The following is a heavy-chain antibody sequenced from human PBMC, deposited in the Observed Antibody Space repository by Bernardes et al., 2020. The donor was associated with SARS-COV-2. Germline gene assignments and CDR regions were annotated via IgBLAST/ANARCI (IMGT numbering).Heavy chain of an antibody. V-gene: IGHV3-21*01. CDR2: ISSSSSYI. CDR1: GYTFRNFW. J-gene: IGHJ4*02. CDR3: ARDRGVVVPAAHFDY. Sequence: GGSLRLSCAGSGYTFRNFWMHWVRQAPGKGLEWVSSISSSSSYIYYADSVKGRFTISRDNAKNSLYLQMNSLRAEDTAVYYCARDRGVVVPAAHFDYWGQGTLVTVSS. D-gene: IGHD2-2*01.